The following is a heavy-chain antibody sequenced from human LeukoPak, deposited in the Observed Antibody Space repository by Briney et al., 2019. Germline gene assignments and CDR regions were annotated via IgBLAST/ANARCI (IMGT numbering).Heavy chain of an antibody. J-gene: IGHJ3*02. Sequence: SETLSLTCTVSGGSISSGSYYWSWIRQPAGKGLEWIGRIYTSGSTNYNPSLKSRVTISVDTSKNQFSLKLSSVTAADTAVYYCARSPVTTNSGAFDIWGQGTMVTVSS. CDR2: IYTSGST. CDR1: GGSISSGSYY. CDR3: ARSPVTTNSGAFDI. V-gene: IGHV4-61*02. D-gene: IGHD4-11*01.